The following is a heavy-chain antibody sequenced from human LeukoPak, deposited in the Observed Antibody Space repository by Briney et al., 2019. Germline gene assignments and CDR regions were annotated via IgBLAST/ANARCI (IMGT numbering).Heavy chain of an antibody. Sequence: PSETLSLTCTVSGGSISSYYWSWIRQPPGKGLEWIGYIYYSGSTNYNPSLKSRVTISVDTSKNQFSLKLSSVTAADTAVYYCARRPTPEYCSGGSCYFVAFDIWGQGTMVTVSS. D-gene: IGHD2-15*01. CDR3: ARRPTPEYCSGGSCYFVAFDI. CDR1: GGSISSYY. CDR2: IYYSGST. J-gene: IGHJ3*02. V-gene: IGHV4-59*01.